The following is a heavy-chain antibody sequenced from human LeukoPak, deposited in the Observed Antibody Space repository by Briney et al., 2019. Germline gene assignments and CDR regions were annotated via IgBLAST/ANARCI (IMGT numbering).Heavy chain of an antibody. CDR2: ISSNGGST. Sequence: GSLRLSFSASGFTFSSYAMHWVRQAPGKGLEYVSAISSNGGSTYYADSVKGRFTISRDNSKNTLYLQMSSLRAEDTAVYYCVKDRHCSSTSCYSYYFDYWGQGTLVTVSS. V-gene: IGHV3-64D*06. J-gene: IGHJ4*02. D-gene: IGHD2-2*01. CDR1: GFTFSSYA. CDR3: VKDRHCSSTSCYSYYFDY.